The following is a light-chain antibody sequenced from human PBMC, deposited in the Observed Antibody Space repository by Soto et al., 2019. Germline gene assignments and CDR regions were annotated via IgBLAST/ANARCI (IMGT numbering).Light chain of an antibody. J-gene: IGKJ1*01. CDR1: QSVSIN. CDR2: GAS. V-gene: IGKV3D-15*01. Sequence: EIVMTQSPATLSVSPGERVTLSCRASQSVSINLAWYQQKPGQAPRLLVYGASTRATGIPARFSGSGFGAEFTLTISSLQSEDFAVYYCQQYNNWPQTFGQGTKVEIK. CDR3: QQYNNWPQT.